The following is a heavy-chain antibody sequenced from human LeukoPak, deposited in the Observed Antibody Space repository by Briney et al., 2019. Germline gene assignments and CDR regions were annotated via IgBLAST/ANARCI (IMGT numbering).Heavy chain of an antibody. CDR3: AKLGGQELHNYYVAV. Sequence: PGGSLRLSCAASGFTFSSYAMSWFRQAPGKGLEWVSGIIDSGESTYYANFAKGRFTISRDNSNNTLYLQMNSLRAEDTAVYYCAKLGGQELHNYYVAVCGKGTTVAVSS. D-gene: IGHD3-16*01. J-gene: IGHJ6*03. CDR1: GFTFSSYA. CDR2: IIDSGEST. V-gene: IGHV3-23*01.